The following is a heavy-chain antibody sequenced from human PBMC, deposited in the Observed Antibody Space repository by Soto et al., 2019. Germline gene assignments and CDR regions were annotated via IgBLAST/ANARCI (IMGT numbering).Heavy chain of an antibody. Sequence: GASVKVSCKASGGTFSSYAISWVRQAPGQGLEWMGGIIPIFGTANYAQKFQGRVTITADESTSTAYMELSSLRSEDTAVYYCARSRTPLDSSRYYFDYWGQGTLVTVSS. CDR1: GGTFSSYA. J-gene: IGHJ4*02. CDR2: IIPIFGTA. D-gene: IGHD3-22*01. CDR3: ARSRTPLDSSRYYFDY. V-gene: IGHV1-69*13.